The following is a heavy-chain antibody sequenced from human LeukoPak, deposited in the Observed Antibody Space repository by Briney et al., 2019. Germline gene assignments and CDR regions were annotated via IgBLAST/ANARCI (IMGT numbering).Heavy chain of an antibody. CDR1: GFTFSSYG. J-gene: IGHJ6*02. CDR3: AKPHSSGWYDYYYGMDV. Sequence: GGSLRLSCAASGFTFSSYGMHWVRQAPGKGLEWVAVISYDGSNKYFADSMKGRFTISRDNSKNTLYLQMNSLRAEDTAVYYCAKPHSSGWYDYYYGMDVWGQGTTVTVSS. D-gene: IGHD6-19*01. CDR2: ISYDGSNK. V-gene: IGHV3-30*18.